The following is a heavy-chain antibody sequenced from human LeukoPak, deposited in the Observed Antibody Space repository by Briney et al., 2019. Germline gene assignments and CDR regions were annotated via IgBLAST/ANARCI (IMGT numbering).Heavy chain of an antibody. CDR1: GYTLTELS. CDR2: FDPEDGET. D-gene: IGHD2-2*01. V-gene: IGHV1-24*01. Sequence: ASVKVSCKVSGYTLTELSMHWVRQAPGKGLEWMGGFDPEDGETIYAQKFRGRVTMTEDTSTDTAYMELSSLRSEDTAVYYCATDLGYCSSTSCYSIGWGQGTLVTVSS. CDR3: ATDLGYCSSTSCYSIG. J-gene: IGHJ4*02.